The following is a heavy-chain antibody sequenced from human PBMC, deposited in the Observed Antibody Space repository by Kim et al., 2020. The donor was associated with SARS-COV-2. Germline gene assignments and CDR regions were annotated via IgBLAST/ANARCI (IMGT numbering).Heavy chain of an antibody. Sequence: GGSLRLSCAVSGFTVSSSYMSWVRQAPGKGLEWVSVIYTGGSTYYADSVKGRFTISRDNSKNTLYLQMDSLRAEDTAVYYCARLLSDYDFWSGARFYYY. CDR3: ARLLSDYDFWSGARFYYY. J-gene: IGHJ6*01. CDR2: IYTGGST. D-gene: IGHD3-3*01. CDR1: GFTVSSSY. V-gene: IGHV3-66*04.